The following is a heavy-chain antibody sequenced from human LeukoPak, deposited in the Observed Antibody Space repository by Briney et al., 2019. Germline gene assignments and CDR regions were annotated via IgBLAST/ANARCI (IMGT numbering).Heavy chain of an antibody. D-gene: IGHD3-10*01. CDR1: GYSISSGRY. Sequence: SETLSLTCTVSGYSISSGRYWGWIRQPPGKGLEWIGSMYHSGSTYYNPPLKSRVTISEDTSKNQFSPKLRSVTAADTAVYYCARGPRFGELLWHWFDPWGQGTLVTVSS. CDR3: ARGPRFGELLWHWFDP. J-gene: IGHJ5*02. V-gene: IGHV4-38-2*02. CDR2: MYHSGST.